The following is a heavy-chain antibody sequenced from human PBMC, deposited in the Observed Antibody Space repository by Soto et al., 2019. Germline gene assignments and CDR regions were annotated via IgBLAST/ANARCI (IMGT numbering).Heavy chain of an antibody. V-gene: IGHV1-8*01. CDR3: ARGNPFNYAGFDV. CDR2: MNAKSGGT. Sequence: QAHLEQSGAEVKRPGASVKVSCKASGYTFSDFDINWLRQAAGQGPEWMGWMNAKSGGTFSAQRFQGKFNMTWDTSLSTAYMEVGSLTSDDAAIYYCARGNPFNYAGFDVWGQGTTVAVSS. CDR1: GYTFSDFD. D-gene: IGHD3-16*01. J-gene: IGHJ6*02.